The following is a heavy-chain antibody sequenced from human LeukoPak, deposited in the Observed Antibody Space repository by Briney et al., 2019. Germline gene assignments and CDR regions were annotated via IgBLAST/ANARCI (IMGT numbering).Heavy chain of an antibody. V-gene: IGHV3-23*01. CDR1: TFTFNNYA. D-gene: IGHD2-15*01. J-gene: IGHJ5*02. Sequence: GGSMTLSSAVYTFTFNNYATSWDRHPQGKGMGWDSSTIGSGGSTDYADSVKGRFTISRDNSKNPLYLQMNSLRAEDTAVYYCAKDQKFEGYCSSGSCYSNPWGQGTLVTVSS. CDR2: TIGSGGST. CDR3: AKDQKFEGYCSSGSCYSNP.